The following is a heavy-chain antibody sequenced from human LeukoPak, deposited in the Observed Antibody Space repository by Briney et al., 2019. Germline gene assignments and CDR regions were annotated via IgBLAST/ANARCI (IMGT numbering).Heavy chain of an antibody. CDR3: ARSGRLTAYYFDY. D-gene: IGHD3-10*01. V-gene: IGHV3-23*01. CDR1: GFTFSSYA. CDR2: ISGSGGST. J-gene: IGHJ4*02. Sequence: SGGSLRLSCAASGFTFSSYAMSWVRQAPGKGLEWVSAISGSGGSTYYADSVKGRFTISRDNSKNTLYLQKNSLRAEDTAVYYCARSGRLTAYYFDYWGQGTLVTVSS.